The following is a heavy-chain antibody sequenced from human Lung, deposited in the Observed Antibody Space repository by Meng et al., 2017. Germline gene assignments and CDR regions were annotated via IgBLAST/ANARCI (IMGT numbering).Heavy chain of an antibody. CDR2: IRNKANGYYT. J-gene: IGHJ4*02. D-gene: IGHD1-14*01. Sequence: GESLKISCEGSGFTFSDHYIDWVRQAPGKGLYWVGRIRNKANGYYTEYAASVRGRFTLSRDDSKNSVYLQLNSLKTEDTAIYFCVRVHLGTPVLKFFDYWGQGTPVTVSS. V-gene: IGHV3-72*01. CDR1: GFTFSDHY. CDR3: VRVHLGTPVLKFFDY.